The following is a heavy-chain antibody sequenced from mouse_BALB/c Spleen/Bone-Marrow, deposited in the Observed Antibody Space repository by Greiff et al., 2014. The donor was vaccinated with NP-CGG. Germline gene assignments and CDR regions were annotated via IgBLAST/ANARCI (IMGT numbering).Heavy chain of an antibody. CDR1: GFNIKDTY. D-gene: IGHD1-1*01. J-gene: IGHJ2*01. V-gene: IGHV14-3*02. Sequence: VQLKESGAELVKPGASVKLSCTASGFNIKDTYMHWVKQRPEQGLEWIGRIDPANGNTKYGPKFQGKATITADTSPNTAYLQLSSLTSEDTAVYYCARYYYGSSYFDYWGQGTTLTVSS. CDR3: ARYYYGSSYFDY. CDR2: IDPANGNT.